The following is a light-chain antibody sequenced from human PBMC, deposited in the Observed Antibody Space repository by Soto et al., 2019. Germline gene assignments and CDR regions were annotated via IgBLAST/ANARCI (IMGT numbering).Light chain of an antibody. J-gene: IGKJ2*02. Sequence: DIQMTQSPSSLSASVGDRVTITCQASQDISNYLNWYQQKPGKAPKLLIYDASNLETGVPSRFSGSGSGTDFIFTISSLQPEDIATYYCQQYDNLLRGTFGQGTKLEIK. CDR1: QDISNY. CDR3: QQYDNLLRGT. V-gene: IGKV1-33*01. CDR2: DAS.